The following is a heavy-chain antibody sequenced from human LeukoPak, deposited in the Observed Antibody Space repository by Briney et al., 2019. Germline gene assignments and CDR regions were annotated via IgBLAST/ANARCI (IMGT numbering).Heavy chain of an antibody. J-gene: IGHJ4*02. Sequence: SETLSLTCTVSGGSISSGSYYWSWIRQPAGKGLEWIGRIYTSGSTNYNPSLKSRVTISVDTSKNQFSLKLSSVTAADTAVYHCARGGYSYGDDYWGQGTLVTVSS. CDR3: ARGGYSYGDDY. V-gene: IGHV4-61*02. CDR1: GGSISSGSYY. CDR2: IYTSGST. D-gene: IGHD5-18*01.